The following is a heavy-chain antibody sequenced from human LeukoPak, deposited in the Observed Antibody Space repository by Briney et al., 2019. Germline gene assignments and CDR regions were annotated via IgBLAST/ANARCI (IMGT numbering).Heavy chain of an antibody. J-gene: IGHJ6*02. CDR2: IIPILGTA. CDR1: GGTFSSYA. CDR3: AREGYCTNGVCYTGENYYYGMDV. Sequence: SVKVSCKASGGTFSSYAISWVRQAPGQGLEWMGRIIPILGTANYAQKFQGRVTITADKSTSTAYMELSSLRSEDTAVYYCAREGYCTNGVCYTGENYYYGMDVWGQGTTVTVSS. V-gene: IGHV1-69*04. D-gene: IGHD2-8*01.